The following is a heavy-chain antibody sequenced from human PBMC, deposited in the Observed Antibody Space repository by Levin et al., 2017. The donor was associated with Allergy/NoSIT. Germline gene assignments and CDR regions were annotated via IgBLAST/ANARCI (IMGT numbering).Heavy chain of an antibody. V-gene: IGHV4-61*01. CDR3: ARNRIIVSGGNDYYYGMDG. J-gene: IGHJ6*02. CDR2: INYRGVT. D-gene: IGHD5/OR15-5a*01. Sequence: GSLRLSCSVSGGSVSSGTYYWSWIRRPPGKGLEWIGYINYRGVTKYNPSLKSRVTISVDTSKNEFPLKVTSVTAADTAVYYCARNRIIVSGGNDYYYGMDGWGQGTTVTVSS. CDR1: GGSVSSGTYY.